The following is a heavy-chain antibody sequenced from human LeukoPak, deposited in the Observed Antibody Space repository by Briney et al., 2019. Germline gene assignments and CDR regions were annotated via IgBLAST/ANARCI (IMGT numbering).Heavy chain of an antibody. CDR3: ARQAYYDFWSGYPHYFDY. CDR1: GYSFTSYW. V-gene: IGHV5-51*01. D-gene: IGHD3-3*01. J-gene: IGHJ4*02. CDR2: IYPGDSDT. Sequence: GESLRISCKGSGYSFTSYWISWVRQMPGKGLEWMGIIYPGDSDTRYSPSFQGQVTISADKSISTAYLQWSSLKASDTAMYYCARQAYYDFWSGYPHYFDYWGQGTLVTVSS.